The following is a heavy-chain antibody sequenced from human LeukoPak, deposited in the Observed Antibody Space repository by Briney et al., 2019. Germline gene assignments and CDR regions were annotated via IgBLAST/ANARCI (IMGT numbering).Heavy chain of an antibody. J-gene: IGHJ4*02. D-gene: IGHD2-15*01. CDR3: AKVEYCSGGSCYFFDY. Sequence: GGSLRLSCAASGFSFSSYGMHWVRQAPGKGLEWVAFIRSDGTKEYYADSVKGRFTISRDNSKNTLFLQMNSLKAEDTAVYSCAKVEYCSGGSCYFFDYWGQGTLITVSS. V-gene: IGHV3-30*02. CDR1: GFSFSSYG. CDR2: IRSDGTKE.